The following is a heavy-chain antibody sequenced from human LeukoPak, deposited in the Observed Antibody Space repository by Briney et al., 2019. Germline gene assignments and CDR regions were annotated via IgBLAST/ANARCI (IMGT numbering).Heavy chain of an antibody. Sequence: GGSLRLSCAASGFTFSSYAMSWVRQAPGKGLEWVSAISGSGRSTFYADSVKGRFTISRDNSKNTLYLQMNSLRAEDTAVYYCAEERGVAVAVIDYWGQGTLVTVSS. CDR2: ISGSGRST. V-gene: IGHV3-23*01. J-gene: IGHJ4*02. CDR3: AEERGVAVAVIDY. CDR1: GFTFSSYA. D-gene: IGHD6-19*01.